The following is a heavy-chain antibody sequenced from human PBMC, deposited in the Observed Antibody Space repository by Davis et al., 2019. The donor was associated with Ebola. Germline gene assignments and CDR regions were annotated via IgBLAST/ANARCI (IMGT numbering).Heavy chain of an antibody. D-gene: IGHD3-9*01. J-gene: IGHJ4*02. CDR2: ISGSATST. Sequence: GGSLRLSCEASRISFSTSAMHWVRQAPGKGLEWVSYISGSATSTFYADSVKGRFTISRDNARDSLYLQMDSLRVEDTAIYYCARDAFSLSRYDTEDHWGQGTLVTVSS. CDR3: ARDAFSLSRYDTEDH. V-gene: IGHV3-48*03. CDR1: RISFSTSA.